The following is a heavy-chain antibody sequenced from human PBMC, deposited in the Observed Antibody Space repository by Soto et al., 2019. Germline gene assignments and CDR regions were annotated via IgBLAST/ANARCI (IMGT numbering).Heavy chain of an antibody. CDR3: ARSFCRDAVRCNWFDP. CDR2: MNDFGRT. J-gene: IGHJ5*02. V-gene: IGHV4-59*01. CDR1: GASSSSYY. Sequence: VQLQESGPGLVKSSETLSLTCTVSGASSSSYYWSWIRQPPGKGLEWIGYMNDFGRTIYNPSLKSRVTISLDTSKNQFSLKLTSVIAADTAVYYCARSFCRDAVRCNWFDPWGQGTLVTVSS. D-gene: IGHD2-8*01.